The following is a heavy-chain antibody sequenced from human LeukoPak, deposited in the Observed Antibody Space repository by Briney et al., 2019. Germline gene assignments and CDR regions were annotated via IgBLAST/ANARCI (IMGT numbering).Heavy chain of an antibody. D-gene: IGHD1-26*01. CDR2: ISAPGVTS. J-gene: IGHJ6*02. CDR3: ATREAFYYYAMDV. V-gene: IGHV3-23*01. CDR1: GFTFSSYA. Sequence: GGSLRLSCAASGFTFSSYAMAWVRQAPGKGLEWVSSISAPGVTSYYADSVKGRFTISRDNSQNTLYLQMNGLRAEDTAIYYCATREAFYYYAMDVWGPGTTVTVSS.